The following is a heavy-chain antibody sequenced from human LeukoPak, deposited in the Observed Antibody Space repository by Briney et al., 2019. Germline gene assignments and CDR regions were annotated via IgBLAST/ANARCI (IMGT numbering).Heavy chain of an antibody. D-gene: IGHD2-21*02. CDR3: TRDPKYCGGDCYSPYYYYMDV. V-gene: IGHV3-49*04. J-gene: IGHJ6*03. CDR1: GFTFGDYA. Sequence: PGGSLRLSCIASGFTFGDYAMSWVRQAPGKGLEWVGFIRSKAYGGTTEYAASVKGRFTISRDDSKSIAYLQMNSLKTEDTAVYYCTRDPKYCGGDCYSPYYYYMDVWGKGTTVTVSS. CDR2: IRSKAYGGTT.